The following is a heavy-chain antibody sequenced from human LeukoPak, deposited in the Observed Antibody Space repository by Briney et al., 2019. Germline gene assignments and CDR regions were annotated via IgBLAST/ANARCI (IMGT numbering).Heavy chain of an antibody. J-gene: IGHJ3*02. V-gene: IGHV3-30-3*01. D-gene: IGHD1-26*01. CDR3: AREEWELLLVNAFDI. CDR1: GFTFQNFD. CDR2: ISYDGSNK. Sequence: GGSLRLSCAASGFTFQNFDMSWVRQAPGKGLEWVAVISYDGSNKYYADSVKGRFTISRDNSKNTLYLQMNSLRAEDTAVYYCAREEWELLLVNAFDIWGQGTMVTVSS.